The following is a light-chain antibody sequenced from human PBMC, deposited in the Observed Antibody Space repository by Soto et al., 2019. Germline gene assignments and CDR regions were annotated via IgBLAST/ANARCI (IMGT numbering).Light chain of an antibody. V-gene: IGKV1-39*01. CDR1: QSITTY. J-gene: IGKJ4*01. Sequence: DIQMTQSPSPPSASVGDRVTITCRASQSITTYLNWYRQKPGKAPKLLIYAASSLQSGVPSRFSGSGSETEFTLSISSLQPEDFATYFCQQIYSAPLTFGGGTKVDIK. CDR3: QQIYSAPLT. CDR2: AAS.